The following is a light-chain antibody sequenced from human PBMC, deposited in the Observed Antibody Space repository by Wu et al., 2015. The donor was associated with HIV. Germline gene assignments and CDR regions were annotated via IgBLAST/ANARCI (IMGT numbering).Light chain of an antibody. J-gene: IGKJ4*01. CDR3: QQYYSYPPLT. CDR1: QDISNY. CDR2: SAS. Sequence: DIQMTQSPSSLSASVGDRISITCRASQDISNYLAWFQQKPGKVPRLLIYSASTLQSGVPSRFSGSGSGTDFTLTISSLQPEDFATYYCQQYYSYPPLTFGGGTKVEIK. V-gene: IGKV1-27*01.